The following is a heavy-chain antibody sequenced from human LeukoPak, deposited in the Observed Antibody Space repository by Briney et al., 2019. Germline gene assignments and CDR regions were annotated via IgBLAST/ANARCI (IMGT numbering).Heavy chain of an antibody. J-gene: IGHJ4*02. Sequence: SETLSLTCAVYGGSFSGYYWSWIRQPPGKGLEWIGEINHSGSTNYNPSLKSRVTISVDTSKNQFSLKLSSVTAADTAVYYCARGQGYYYDSSGYLDYWGQGTLVTASS. D-gene: IGHD3-22*01. CDR2: INHSGST. CDR1: GGSFSGYY. V-gene: IGHV4-34*01. CDR3: ARGQGYYYDSSGYLDY.